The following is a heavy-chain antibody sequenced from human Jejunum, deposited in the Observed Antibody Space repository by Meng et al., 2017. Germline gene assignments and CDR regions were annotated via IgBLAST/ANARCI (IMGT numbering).Heavy chain of an antibody. V-gene: IGHV7-4-1*02. Sequence: ASVKVSCKASGYTFTSQSLNWVRQAPGQGLEWIGWINTNTGNSNYAPGFTGRFVVSLDTSVSTAYLQISSLNVEDTAVYYCARHTGNFGLDFWGQGTLVTVSS. J-gene: IGHJ4*02. CDR3: ARHTGNFGLDF. CDR1: GYTFTSQS. D-gene: IGHD4-23*01. CDR2: INTNTGNS.